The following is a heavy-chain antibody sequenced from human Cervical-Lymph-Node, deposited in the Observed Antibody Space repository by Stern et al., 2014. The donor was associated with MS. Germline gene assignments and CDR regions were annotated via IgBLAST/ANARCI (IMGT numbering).Heavy chain of an antibody. CDR1: GDSISSYTHY. V-gene: IGHV4-39*01. CDR2: VYYSGAT. D-gene: IGHD2-8*02. CDR3: AKHACTGASCPFDL. J-gene: IGHJ4*02. Sequence: QLQLQESGPGLVKPSETLSLTCAVSGDSISSYTHYWAWIRQPPGKGLEWIGSVYYSGATYDNPSLQSPATIPVDKSKNHFSLGLNSVTAADTAVYYCAKHACTGASCPFDLWGQGTLVTVSS.